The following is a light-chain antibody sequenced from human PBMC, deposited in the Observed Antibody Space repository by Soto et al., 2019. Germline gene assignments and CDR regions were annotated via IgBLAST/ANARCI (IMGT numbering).Light chain of an antibody. CDR1: SSDVGAYKY. CDR3: TSYVRKDIWV. J-gene: IGLJ3*02. CDR2: EVT. V-gene: IGLV2-8*01. Sequence: QSALTQPPSASGSPGQSVTISCTGTSSDVGAYKYVSWYQQYPGKAPKLMIYEVTKRPSGVPDRFSGSKSGNTASLTVSGLQAVEEADYYCTSYVRKDIWVFGGGTKLTVL.